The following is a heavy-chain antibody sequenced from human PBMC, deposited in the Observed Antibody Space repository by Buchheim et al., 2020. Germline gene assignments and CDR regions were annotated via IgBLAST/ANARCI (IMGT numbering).Heavy chain of an antibody. D-gene: IGHD3-10*01. Sequence: QVQLQQWGAGLLKPSETLSLTCAVYGGSFSGYYWSWIRQPPGKGLEWIGEINHSGSTNYNPSLKSRVTITVDTSKNPLSMKLSSVTAADTAVYYCARGESYPPYFDYWGQGTL. CDR2: INHSGST. V-gene: IGHV4-34*01. CDR1: GGSFSGYY. J-gene: IGHJ4*02. CDR3: ARGESYPPYFDY.